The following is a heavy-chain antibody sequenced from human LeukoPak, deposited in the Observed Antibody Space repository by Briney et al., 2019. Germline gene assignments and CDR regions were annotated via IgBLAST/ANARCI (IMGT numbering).Heavy chain of an antibody. D-gene: IGHD6-13*01. Sequence: SETLSLTCTVSGGSISSYYWSWIRQPAGKGLEWIGRIYTSGSTNYNPSLKSRVTMSVDTSKNQFSLKLSSVTAADTAVYYCARDRPGPRIAAAGRLYWFDPWGQGTLVTVSS. CDR1: GGSISSYY. J-gene: IGHJ5*02. CDR3: ARDRPGPRIAAAGRLYWFDP. V-gene: IGHV4-4*07. CDR2: IYTSGST.